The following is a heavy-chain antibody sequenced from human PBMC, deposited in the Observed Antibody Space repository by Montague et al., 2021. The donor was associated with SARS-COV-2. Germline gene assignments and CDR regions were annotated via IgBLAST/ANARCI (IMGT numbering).Heavy chain of an antibody. D-gene: IGHD2-2*02. Sequence: SETLSLTCAVYGGSISRSTSSWAWIRQPPGKGLEWIGSISYTESTYYNPSLKSRVTISVDTSRNQFSLRLSSVTAADTSAYYCAGLPLYFDGFDFWGQGDLVTV. CDR1: GGSISRSTSS. J-gene: IGHJ4*02. V-gene: IGHV4-39*01. CDR3: AGLPLYFDGFDF. CDR2: ISYTEST.